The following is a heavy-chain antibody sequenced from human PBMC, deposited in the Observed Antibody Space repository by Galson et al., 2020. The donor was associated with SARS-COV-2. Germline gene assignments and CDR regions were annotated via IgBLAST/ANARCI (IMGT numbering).Heavy chain of an antibody. D-gene: IGHD3-22*01. V-gene: IGHV1-69*13. CDR1: GGTFSSYA. Sequence: SVKVSCKASGGTFSSYAISWVRQAPGQGLEWMVGIIPIFGTANYAQKFQGRVTITADESTSTAYMELSSLRSEDTAVYYCARARVYDSSGLFSWFDPWGQGTLVTVSS. J-gene: IGHJ5*02. CDR2: IIPIFGTA. CDR3: ARARVYDSSGLFSWFDP.